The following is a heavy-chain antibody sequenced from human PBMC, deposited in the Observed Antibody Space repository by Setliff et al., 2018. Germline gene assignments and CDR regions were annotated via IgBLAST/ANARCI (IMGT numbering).Heavy chain of an antibody. CDR3: ARRREENYYYYMDV. CDR2: ISTGTGNT. D-gene: IGHD1-26*01. CDR1: GYTFTSHA. Sequence: ASVKVSCKASGYTFTSHAIHWVRQAPGQRLEWMGWISTGTGNTQYSQNFQGRVTFTRDTSASTAYMELSSLRSEDTAVYFCARRREENYYYYMDVWGKGTAVT. V-gene: IGHV1-3*04. J-gene: IGHJ6*03.